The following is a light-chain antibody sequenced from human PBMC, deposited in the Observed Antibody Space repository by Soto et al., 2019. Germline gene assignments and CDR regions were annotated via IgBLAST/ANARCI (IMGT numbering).Light chain of an antibody. J-gene: IGKJ1*01. CDR3: QQSYSTPWT. Sequence: DIQMTQSPSSLSASVGDRVTITCRASQSISSYLNWYQQKPGKAPKLLIYAASSLQSGVPSSFSGSGSGTVFTLTISSLQPEDFATYYCQQSYSTPWTFGQGTKV. CDR1: QSISSY. CDR2: AAS. V-gene: IGKV1-39*01.